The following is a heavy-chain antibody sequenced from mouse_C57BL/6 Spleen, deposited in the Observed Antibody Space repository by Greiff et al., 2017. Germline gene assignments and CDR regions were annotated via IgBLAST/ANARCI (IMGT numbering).Heavy chain of an antibody. CDR2: IYPGDGDT. D-gene: IGHD1-1*01. J-gene: IGHJ2*01. V-gene: IGHV1-82*01. CDR1: GYAFSSSW. Sequence: QVQLKQSGPELVKPGASVKISCKASGYAFSSSWMNWVKQRPGQGLEWIGRIYPGDGDTNYNGKFKGKATRTADKSSSTAYRQLSSLTSEDSAVYFCARSNYYGSSYPYYFDYWGQGTTLTVSS. CDR3: ARSNYYGSSYPYYFDY.